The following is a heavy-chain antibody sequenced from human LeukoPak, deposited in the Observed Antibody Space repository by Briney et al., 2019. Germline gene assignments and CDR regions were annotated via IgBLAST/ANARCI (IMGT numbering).Heavy chain of an antibody. D-gene: IGHD5-18*01. J-gene: IGHJ4*02. Sequence: PRGSLRLSCLGSGFTYNDYWMSWIRQAPGKGLEWVANIKGDGSEKWYLDSVRGRFTVSRDNARNTLYLQLNSLRAEDTAIYYCAMGYRSAYSWDSWGQGTLVTVSS. CDR3: AMGYRSAYSWDS. CDR2: IKGDGSEK. CDR1: GFTYNDYW. V-gene: IGHV3-7*01.